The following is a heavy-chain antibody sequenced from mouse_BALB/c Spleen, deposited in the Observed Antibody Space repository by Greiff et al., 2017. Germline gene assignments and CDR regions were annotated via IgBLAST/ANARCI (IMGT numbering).Heavy chain of an antibody. Sequence: EVQLVESGGGLVKPGGSLKLSCAASGFTFSSYAMSWVRQTPEKRLEWVASISSGGSTYYPDSVKGRFTISRDNARNILYLQMSSLRSEDTAMYYCARRGGLPHYYAMDYWGQGTSVTVSS. J-gene: IGHJ4*01. CDR1: GFTFSSYA. CDR3: ARRGGLPHYYAMDY. D-gene: IGHD2-2*01. CDR2: ISSGGST. V-gene: IGHV5-6-5*01.